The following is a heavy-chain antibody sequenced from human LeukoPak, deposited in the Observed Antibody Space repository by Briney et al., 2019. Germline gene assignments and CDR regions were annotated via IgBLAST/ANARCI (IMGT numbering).Heavy chain of an antibody. J-gene: IGHJ5*02. CDR3: AAGLGESSGYYYVFGLS. V-gene: IGHV1-58*01. CDR2: IVVGSGNT. Sequence: SVKVSCKASGFTFTSSAVQWVRQARGQRLEWIGWIVVGSGNTNYAQEFQERVTITRDMSTSTAYMELSSLRSEDTAVYYCAAGLGESSGYYYVFGLSWGQGTLVTVSS. D-gene: IGHD3-22*01. CDR1: GFTFTSSA.